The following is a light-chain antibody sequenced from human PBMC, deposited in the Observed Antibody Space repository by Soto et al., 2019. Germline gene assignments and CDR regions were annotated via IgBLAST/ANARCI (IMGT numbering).Light chain of an antibody. V-gene: IGLV2-14*01. Sequence: QSALTQPASVSGSPGQSITISCTGTSSDIGGYKYVSWYQQYPGKAPKLMIYEVSNRPSGVSNRFSGSKSGNTASLTISGVQAEDEADYYCSSHTISNPGVFGGGTKLTVL. CDR2: EVS. CDR3: SSHTISNPGV. CDR1: SSDIGGYKY. J-gene: IGLJ3*02.